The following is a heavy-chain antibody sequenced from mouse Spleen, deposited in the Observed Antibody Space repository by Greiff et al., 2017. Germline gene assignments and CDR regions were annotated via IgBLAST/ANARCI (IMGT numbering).Heavy chain of an antibody. Sequence: VQLQQSGPELVKPGASVKISCKASGYTFTDYYMNWVKQSHGKSLEWIGDINTNNGGTTYNQKFKDKATLTVDKSSDTAYMELRRLTSEDSAVYFCARGPDYFDYWGQGTTLTVSS. CDR1: GYTFTDYY. CDR2: INTNNGGT. V-gene: IGHV1-26*01. J-gene: IGHJ2*01. CDR3: ARGPDYFDY.